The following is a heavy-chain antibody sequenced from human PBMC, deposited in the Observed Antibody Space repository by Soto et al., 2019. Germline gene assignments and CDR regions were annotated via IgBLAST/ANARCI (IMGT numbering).Heavy chain of an antibody. CDR3: ATEKYGAGRVGVDT. CDR1: GGTSTIYT. CDR2: IVPTLRLT. J-gene: IGHJ5*02. D-gene: IGHD1-26*01. V-gene: IGHV1-69*08. Sequence: QVQLVQSGAEVKKPGSSLKVSCETSGGTSTIYTITWVRQAPGQGLQWMGRIVPTLRLTNYAQDFQGRLTLTAETSTSTAHMALSSLTSEDTAVYYCATEKYGAGRVGVDTWGQGTLVTVSS.